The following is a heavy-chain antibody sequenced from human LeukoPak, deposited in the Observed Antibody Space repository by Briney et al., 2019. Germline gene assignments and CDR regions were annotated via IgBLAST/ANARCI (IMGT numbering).Heavy chain of an antibody. CDR2: IYYSGST. Sequence: PSETLSLTCTVSGGSISSGGYYWSWIRQHPGKGLEWIVYIYYSGSTYYNPSLKSRVTISVDTSKNQFSLKLSFVTAADTAVYYCARELIAAAGNYYYYGMDVWGQGTTVTVSS. CDR3: ARELIAAAGNYYYYGMDV. D-gene: IGHD6-13*01. CDR1: GGSISSGGYY. V-gene: IGHV4-31*03. J-gene: IGHJ6*02.